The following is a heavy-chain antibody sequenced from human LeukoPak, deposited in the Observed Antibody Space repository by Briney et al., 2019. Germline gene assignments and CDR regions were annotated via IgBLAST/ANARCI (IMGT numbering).Heavy chain of an antibody. CDR2: IRSKAYGGTT. Sequence: GRSLRLSCTASGFTFGDYAMSWFRQTPGKGLEWVGFIRSKAYGGTTEYAASVKGRFTISRDDSKSIAYLQMNSLKTEDTAVYYCTRGPDYGDYAAFGYWGQGTLVTVSS. J-gene: IGHJ4*02. V-gene: IGHV3-49*03. CDR3: TRGPDYGDYAAFGY. D-gene: IGHD4-17*01. CDR1: GFTFGDYA.